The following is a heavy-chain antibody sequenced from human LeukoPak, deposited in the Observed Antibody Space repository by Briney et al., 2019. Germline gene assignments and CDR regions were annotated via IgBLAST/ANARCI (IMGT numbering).Heavy chain of an antibody. D-gene: IGHD3-16*02. Sequence: GGSLRLSCAASGFTFSSYGMSWVRQAPGKGLEWVSAISGNGGSTYYADSVKGRFTISRDNSKNTLYLQMNSLRAEDTAVYYCARDRYHDYVWGSYRSPYFDYWGQGTLVTVSS. CDR3: ARDRYHDYVWGSYRSPYFDY. CDR2: ISGNGGST. J-gene: IGHJ4*02. V-gene: IGHV3-23*01. CDR1: GFTFSSYG.